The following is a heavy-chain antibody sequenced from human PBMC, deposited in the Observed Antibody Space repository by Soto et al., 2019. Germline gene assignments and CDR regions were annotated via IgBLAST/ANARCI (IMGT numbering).Heavy chain of an antibody. D-gene: IGHD6-19*01. Sequence: QVQLVESGGGVVQPGRSLRLSCAASGFTFSSYGMHWVRQAPGKGLEWVAVIWYDGSNKYYADSVKGRFTISRDNSKNTLYLQMNRLRAEDTAVYYCASPPSLNSSGWFIDPWGQGTLVTVSS. V-gene: IGHV3-33*01. CDR1: GFTFSSYG. CDR3: ASPPSLNSSGWFIDP. J-gene: IGHJ5*02. CDR2: IWYDGSNK.